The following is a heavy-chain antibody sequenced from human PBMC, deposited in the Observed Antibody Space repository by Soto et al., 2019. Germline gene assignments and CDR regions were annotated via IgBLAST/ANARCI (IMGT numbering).Heavy chain of an antibody. CDR2: MHHSGRT. Sequence: SETLSLTCAVSGAYMRNDYYYWSWVRQKPGKDLEWIGHMHHSGRTHYNPSLKSRVAISVDTSKNQFSLYLNSVTAADTAVYYCARWVEVSLDYFDSWGQGTPVTVLL. CDR1: GAYMRNDYYY. D-gene: IGHD2-15*01. J-gene: IGHJ4*02. V-gene: IGHV4-31*11. CDR3: ARWVEVSLDYFDS.